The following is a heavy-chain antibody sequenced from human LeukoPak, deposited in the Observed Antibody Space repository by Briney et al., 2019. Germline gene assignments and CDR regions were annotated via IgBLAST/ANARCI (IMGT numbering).Heavy chain of an antibody. J-gene: IGHJ4*02. CDR1: GFTLSSYG. CDR3: ARDSRGVLRY. D-gene: IGHD3-10*01. CDR2: IWYDGSNK. V-gene: IGHV3-33*01. Sequence: GGSHRLSGGASGFTLSSYGMHWVCQAPAKGLQWVTGIWYDGSNKYYADSVKGRFTISRDNSKNTLYLQMNSLRAEDTAVYYCARDSRGVLRYWGQGTLVTVSS.